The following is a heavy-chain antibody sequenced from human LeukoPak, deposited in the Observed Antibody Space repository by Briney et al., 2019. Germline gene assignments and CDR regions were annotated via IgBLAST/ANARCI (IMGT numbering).Heavy chain of an antibody. V-gene: IGHV4-34*08. J-gene: IGHJ4*02. Sequence: GSLRLSCAASGFTFSSYAMSWIRQPPGKGLEWIGEINHSGSTNYNPSLKSRVTISVDTSKNQFSLKLSSVTAADTAVYYCAHYYCSGGSCYSEPNFDYWGQGTLVTASS. CDR1: GFTFSSYA. CDR2: INHSGST. CDR3: AHYYCSGGSCYSEPNFDY. D-gene: IGHD2-15*01.